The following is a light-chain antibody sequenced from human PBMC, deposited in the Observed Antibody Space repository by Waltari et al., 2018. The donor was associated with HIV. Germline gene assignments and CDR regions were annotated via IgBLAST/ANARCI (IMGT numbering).Light chain of an antibody. Sequence: SYELTQPPSVSASPGQTARITCSGDALPKQYVYWYQQRPGQAPVLVIYKDNERPSGIPERFSGSSSGTTVTLTISGVQAEDEADYYGHSVESRGARVFGGGTKLTVL. CDR2: KDN. V-gene: IGLV3-25*03. J-gene: IGLJ3*02. CDR1: ALPKQY. CDR3: HSVESRGARV.